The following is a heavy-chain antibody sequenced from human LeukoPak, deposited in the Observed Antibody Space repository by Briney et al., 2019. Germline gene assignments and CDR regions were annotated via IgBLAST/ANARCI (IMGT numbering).Heavy chain of an antibody. D-gene: IGHD4-23*01. Sequence: ASVKVSCKASGYTFTSYDINWVRQATGQGLEWMGWMNPNSGNTGYAQKFQGRVTMTRDTSTSTVYMELSSLRSEDTAVYYCARDLGGNSGIIYYYYMDVWGKGTTVTVSS. CDR3: ARDLGGNSGIIYYYYMDV. V-gene: IGHV1-8*01. J-gene: IGHJ6*03. CDR1: GYTFTSYD. CDR2: MNPNSGNT.